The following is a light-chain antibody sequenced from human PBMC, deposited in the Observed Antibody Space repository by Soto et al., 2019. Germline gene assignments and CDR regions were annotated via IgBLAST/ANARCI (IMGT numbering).Light chain of an antibody. CDR3: QHYNNWLTWT. CDR1: ESVTSS. Sequence: EIVMTQSPATLSVSPGDRATLSCRASESVTSSLAWYQQKPGQAPRLLIYGAYTRATGIPARFSGSGSGTDFTLTIGSLQSEDSAVYYCQHYNNWLTWTFGQGTKVDIK. V-gene: IGKV3-15*01. CDR2: GAY. J-gene: IGKJ1*01.